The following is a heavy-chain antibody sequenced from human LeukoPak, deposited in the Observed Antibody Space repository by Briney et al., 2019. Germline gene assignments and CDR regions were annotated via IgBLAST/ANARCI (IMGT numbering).Heavy chain of an antibody. Sequence: ASVKVSCKASGYTFTSYGLSWVRQAPGQGLEWMGWISAYNGNTNYAQKLQGRVTMTTDTSTSTAYMELRSLRSDDTAVYYCARATVALIAAAGTLDYWGQGTLVTVSS. CDR3: ARATVALIAAAGTLDY. CDR2: ISAYNGNT. D-gene: IGHD6-13*01. V-gene: IGHV1-18*01. J-gene: IGHJ4*02. CDR1: GYTFTSYG.